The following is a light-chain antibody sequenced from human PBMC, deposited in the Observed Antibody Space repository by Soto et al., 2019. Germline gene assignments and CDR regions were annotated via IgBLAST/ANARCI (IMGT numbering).Light chain of an antibody. CDR3: QEYNVFWT. Sequence: DIPMTQFPSTLPASVGDRVTITCRASQSISSWLAWYQQKPGKAPKLLIYKASSLESGVPSRFSGSGSGTEFTLTISGLQPDDFATYYCQEYNVFWTFGQGTKVE. CDR1: QSISSW. CDR2: KAS. V-gene: IGKV1-5*03. J-gene: IGKJ1*01.